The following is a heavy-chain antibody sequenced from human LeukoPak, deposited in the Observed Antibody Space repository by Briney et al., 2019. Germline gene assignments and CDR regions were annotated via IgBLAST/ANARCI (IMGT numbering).Heavy chain of an antibody. CDR3: ANLITVAGTVFDY. CDR1: GSTFSSYA. J-gene: IGHJ4*02. CDR2: ISGSGGST. Sequence: GGSLRLSCAASGSTFSSYAMSWVRQAPGKGLEWVSAISGSGGSTYYADSVKGRFTISRDNSKNTLYLQMNSLRAEDTAVYYCANLITVAGTVFDYWGQGTLVTVSS. V-gene: IGHV3-23*01. D-gene: IGHD6-19*01.